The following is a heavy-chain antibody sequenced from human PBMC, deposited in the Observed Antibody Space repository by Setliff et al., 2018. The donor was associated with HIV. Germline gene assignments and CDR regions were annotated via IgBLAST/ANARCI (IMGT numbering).Heavy chain of an antibody. CDR1: GFSLGDHY. D-gene: IGHD1-26*01. J-gene: IGHJ4*02. Sequence: GGSLRLSCAASGFSLGDHYMSWIRQAPGKGLEWVSYITEQSTTIRYRDSVNGRFTVSRDNANNLVYLQMNSLRVEDTAVYFCARWGSGSYERVFDYWGQGMLVTVSS. V-gene: IGHV3-11*04. CDR3: ARWGSGSYERVFDY. CDR2: ITEQSTTI.